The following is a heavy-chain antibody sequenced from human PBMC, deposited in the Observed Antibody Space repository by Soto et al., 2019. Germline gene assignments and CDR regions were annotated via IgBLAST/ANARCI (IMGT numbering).Heavy chain of an antibody. V-gene: IGHV3-30-3*01. CDR1: GFTFSTYT. D-gene: IGHD6-13*01. J-gene: IGHJ5*02. CDR3: ARDGPIAAAGNNWFDP. CDR2: ISDDGDNR. Sequence: QVQLVESGGDVVQPGRSLRLSCTASGFTFSTYTMHWVRQSPGKGLEWLAFISDDGDNRYYAESVRGRFTIPRDNSKNTLYLQMDSLRPEDTAVYYCARDGPIAAAGNNWFDPWGQGTLVTVSS.